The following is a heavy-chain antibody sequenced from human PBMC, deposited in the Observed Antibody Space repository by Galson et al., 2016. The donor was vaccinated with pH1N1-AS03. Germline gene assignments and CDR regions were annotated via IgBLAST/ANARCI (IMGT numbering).Heavy chain of an antibody. CDR2: IFWDGET. CDR3: ARSTHFNEGLDL. D-gene: IGHD3-3*02. J-gene: IGHJ5*02. V-gene: IGHV2-5*02. CDR1: GFSLSTGGVH. Sequence: PALVKPTQTLTLTCTFSGFSLSTGGVHVAWIRQPPGKALEWLALIFWDGETRYRPSLTSRLTITKDTSKNEVVLTMTNMDPVDTATYYCARSTHFNEGLDLWGQGTLVTVSS.